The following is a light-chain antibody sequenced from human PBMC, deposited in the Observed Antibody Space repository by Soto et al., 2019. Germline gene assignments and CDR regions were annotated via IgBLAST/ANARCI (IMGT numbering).Light chain of an antibody. J-gene: IGKJ4*01. V-gene: IGKV3-20*01. Sequence: IVLTQSPGTLSLSPGERATFSCRASQRVSSNYLAWYQQKPGQAPRLLIYGAFKRATGIPDRFSGSGSGKDLTLTISSLHSEEYAGHYWPQDNSWRVTSGGVTKVDIX. CDR2: GAF. CDR3: PQDNSWRVT. CDR1: QRVSSNY.